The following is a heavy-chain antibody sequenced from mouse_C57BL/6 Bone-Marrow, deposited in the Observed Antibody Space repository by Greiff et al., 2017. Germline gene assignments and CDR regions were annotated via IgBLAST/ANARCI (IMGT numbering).Heavy chain of an antibody. CDR1: GFTFSSYA. CDR3: ARAIYYSFDY. J-gene: IGHJ2*01. CDR2: ISDGGSYT. D-gene: IGHD1-1*01. Sequence: DVKLVGSGGGLVKPGGSLKLSCAASGFTFSSYAMSWVRQTPEKRLEWVATISDGGSYTYYPDNVKGRFTISRDNAQNNLYLQMSHLKSEDTAMYYCARAIYYSFDYWGQGTTLTVSS. V-gene: IGHV5-4*03.